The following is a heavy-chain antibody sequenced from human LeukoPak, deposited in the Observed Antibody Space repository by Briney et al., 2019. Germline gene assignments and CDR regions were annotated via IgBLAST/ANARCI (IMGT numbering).Heavy chain of an antibody. V-gene: IGHV3-23*01. CDR3: ARDWYTAERWTIYYSYYIDV. Sequence: GGSLRLSCAASGFPFSSYAMKWVRQAAGKGLEWVSGINGSGGATFYAASAKGRFTISRDNSRNMLYLQMNSLRAEDTAVYYCARDWYTAERWTIYYSYYIDVWGKGTTVTVSS. CDR2: INGSGGAT. J-gene: IGHJ6*03. CDR1: GFPFSSYA. D-gene: IGHD4-23*01.